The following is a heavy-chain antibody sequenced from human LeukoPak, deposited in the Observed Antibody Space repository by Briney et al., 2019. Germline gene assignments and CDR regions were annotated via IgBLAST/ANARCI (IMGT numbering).Heavy chain of an antibody. D-gene: IGHD6-19*01. CDR3: ARWFTSGRGFFDY. CDR1: GFTFSSYA. V-gene: IGHV3-48*02. Sequence: GGSLRLSCAASGFTFSSYAMSWVRQAPGKGLEWVSYISSSSTIIYYADSVKGRFTISRDNAKGSLYLQMNSLRDEDTAVYYCARWFTSGRGFFDYWGQGILVTVSS. CDR2: ISSSSTII. J-gene: IGHJ4*02.